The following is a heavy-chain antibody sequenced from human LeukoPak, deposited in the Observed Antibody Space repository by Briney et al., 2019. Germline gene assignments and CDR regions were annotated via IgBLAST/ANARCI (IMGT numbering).Heavy chain of an antibody. CDR3: ARDRYYDSSGYSPRGWFDP. D-gene: IGHD3-22*01. V-gene: IGHV3-21*01. CDR2: ISSSSSYI. J-gene: IGHJ5*02. Sequence: GGSLRLSCAASGFTFSSYSMNWVRQAPGKGLEWVSSISSSSSYIYYADSVKGRFTIYRDNAKNSLYLQMNSLRAEDTAVYYCARDRYYDSSGYSPRGWFDPWGQGTLVTVSS. CDR1: GFTFSSYS.